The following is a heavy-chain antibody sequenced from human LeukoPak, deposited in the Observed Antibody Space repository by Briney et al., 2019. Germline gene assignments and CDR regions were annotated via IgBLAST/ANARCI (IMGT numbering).Heavy chain of an antibody. J-gene: IGHJ5*02. D-gene: IGHD1-26*01. CDR3: ARDLVHHRGIGTAYNWFDP. CDR1: VYTFTSYG. Sequence: ASVTVSCKASVYTFTSYGIRWVRQPPAQGLRCMGWINTYNCNTLYAQKVQGRVTMTTDTSTSTAYMELRSLRSDDTAVYYCARDLVHHRGIGTAYNWFDPWGQGTLVTVSS. CDR2: INTYNCNT. V-gene: IGHV1-18*01.